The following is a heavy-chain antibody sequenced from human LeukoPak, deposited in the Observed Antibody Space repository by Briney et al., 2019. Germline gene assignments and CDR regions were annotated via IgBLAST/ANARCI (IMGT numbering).Heavy chain of an antibody. D-gene: IGHD6-6*01. CDR2: IYPGDSDT. CDR3: AREGRSSSPMDY. V-gene: IGHV5-51*01. J-gene: IGHJ4*02. CDR1: GYSFTSYW. Sequence: GESLKISCGGSGYSFTSYWIAWVRQMPGKGLEWMGIIYPGDSDTRYSPSFQGQVTISADKSISTAYLQWGSLEASDTAMYYCAREGRSSSPMDYWGQGTLVTVSS.